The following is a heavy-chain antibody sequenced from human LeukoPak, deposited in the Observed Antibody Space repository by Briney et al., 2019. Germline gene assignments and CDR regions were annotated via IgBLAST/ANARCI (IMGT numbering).Heavy chain of an antibody. Sequence: PSETLSLTCTVSGGSISSYYWSWIRQPAGKGLEWIGRIYTSGSTNYNPSLKSRVTISIDPSKNQFSLKLSSVTAVDTAVYYCARKYCSSTSCYFLDYWGQGTLVTVSS. CDR2: IYTSGST. CDR1: GGSISSYY. J-gene: IGHJ4*02. V-gene: IGHV4-4*07. D-gene: IGHD2-2*01. CDR3: ARKYCSSTSCYFLDY.